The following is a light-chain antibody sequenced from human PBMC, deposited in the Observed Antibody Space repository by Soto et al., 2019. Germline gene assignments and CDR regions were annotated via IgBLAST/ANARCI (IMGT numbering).Light chain of an antibody. V-gene: IGLV1-47*01. CDR2: KTN. CDR3: ASWDDSLRWV. CDR1: SPNIGSQF. Sequence: QSVLPQPPAASGTPGQRVTISCFGSSPNIGSQFVYWYQQLPGAAPKLLIYKTNQRPPGVPDRFSGSKSGASASLAISGLRTEDEADYYCASWDDSLRWVFGGVTKLTVL. J-gene: IGLJ3*02.